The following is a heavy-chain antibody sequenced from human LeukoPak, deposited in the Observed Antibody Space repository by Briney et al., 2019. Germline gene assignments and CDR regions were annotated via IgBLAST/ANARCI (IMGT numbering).Heavy chain of an antibody. CDR1: GYRFTSYW. CDR2: IYPGDSDT. CDR3: ARPHYYDSSGYYSRAFDI. D-gene: IGHD3-22*01. Sequence: GESLKISCKGSGYRFTSYWIGWVRPMPGKGLEWMGIIYPGDSDTRYSPSFQGQVTISADKSISTAYLQWSSLKASDTAMYYCARPHYYDSSGYYSRAFDIWGQGTMVTVSS. V-gene: IGHV5-51*01. J-gene: IGHJ3*02.